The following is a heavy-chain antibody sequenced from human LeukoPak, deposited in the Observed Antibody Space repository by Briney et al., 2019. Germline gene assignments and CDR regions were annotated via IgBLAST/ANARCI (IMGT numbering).Heavy chain of an antibody. V-gene: IGHV3-21*01. CDR3: ARCPGTVVPGAVHGALDI. D-gene: IGHD6-19*01. Sequence: GGSLRLSCVASGFTFSTYGMRWVRQAPGKGLEWVSCISGGGDVIYYADSTKGRFTISRDNAKNSLYPQMNSLRAEDTAVYYCARCPGTVVPGAVHGALDIWGQGTMVTVSS. CDR1: GFTFSTYG. CDR2: ISGGGDVI. J-gene: IGHJ3*02.